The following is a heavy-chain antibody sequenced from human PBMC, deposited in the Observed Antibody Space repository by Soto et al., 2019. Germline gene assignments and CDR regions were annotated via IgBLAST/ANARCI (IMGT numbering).Heavy chain of an antibody. V-gene: IGHV4-59*01. CDR2: IYYSGST. J-gene: IGHJ6*02. CDR1: GGSISSYY. CDR3: AKMNAGATYSDYYGMDV. D-gene: IGHD2-15*01. Sequence: SETLSLTCTVSGGSISSYYWSWIRQPPGKGLEWIGYIYYSGSTNYNPSLKSRVTISVDTSKNQFSLKLSSVTAADTAVYYCAKMNAGATYSDYYGMDVWGQGTTVTVSS.